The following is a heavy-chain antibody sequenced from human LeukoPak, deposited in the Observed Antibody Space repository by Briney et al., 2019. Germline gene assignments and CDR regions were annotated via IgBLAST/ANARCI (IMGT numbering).Heavy chain of an antibody. CDR1: GFTFSTYN. Sequence: GGSLRLSCAASGFTFSTYNMNWVRQAPGKGPQWVSSITPSSSYVYYADSVKGRFTNSRDNAKNSLYLQMNSLRAEDTAVYYCARDTYADYWGMDAWGQGTTVTVSS. CDR3: ARDTYADYWGMDA. CDR2: ITPSSSYV. D-gene: IGHD3-16*01. J-gene: IGHJ6*02. V-gene: IGHV3-21*01.